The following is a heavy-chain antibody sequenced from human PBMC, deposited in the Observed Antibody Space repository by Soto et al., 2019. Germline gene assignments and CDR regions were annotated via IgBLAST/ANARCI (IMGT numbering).Heavy chain of an antibody. CDR2: INPNGGVT. D-gene: IGHD5-12*01. V-gene: IGHV1-2*04. CDR1: GDTFNDYY. CDR3: ARESGGATATLGYYYFYMDV. Sequence: QVQLVQSGAEVKRPGASVTVSCRSSGDTFNDYYIHWVRQAPGQGLEWMGWINPNGGVTKYAQKFQGWVSMTRDTSIRTVYMELSRLRSDDPAVYYCARESGGATATLGYYYFYMDVWGTGTTVTVSS. J-gene: IGHJ6*03.